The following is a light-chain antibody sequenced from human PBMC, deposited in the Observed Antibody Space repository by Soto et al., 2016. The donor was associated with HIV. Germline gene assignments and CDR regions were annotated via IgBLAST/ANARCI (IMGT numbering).Light chain of an antibody. CDR1: SLRTYY. J-gene: IGLJ1*01. CDR3: DSQDNSNNPR. V-gene: IGLV3-19*01. Sequence: SSELTQDPAVSVALGQTVRITCQGDSLRTYYTNWYQQKPGQAPVLVMYGTNNRPSGIPDRFSGSSSGNTASLTITGAQAEDEAEYYCDSQDNSNNPRFGTGTKVTVL. CDR2: GTN.